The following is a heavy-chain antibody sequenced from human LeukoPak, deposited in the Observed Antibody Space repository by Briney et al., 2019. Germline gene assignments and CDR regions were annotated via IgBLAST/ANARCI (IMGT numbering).Heavy chain of an antibody. V-gene: IGHV3-53*01. CDR3: VGGEWLRSGLGY. CDR1: GFTVSSYY. J-gene: IGHJ4*02. D-gene: IGHD5-12*01. CDR2: IYSDGST. Sequence: PGGSLRLSCAASGFTVSSYYMSWVRQAPGKGLEWVSTIYSDGSTYYADSVKGRFIISRDNSKNTLYLQMYSLRAEDTAVYFCVGGEWLRSGLGYWGQGTLVTVSS.